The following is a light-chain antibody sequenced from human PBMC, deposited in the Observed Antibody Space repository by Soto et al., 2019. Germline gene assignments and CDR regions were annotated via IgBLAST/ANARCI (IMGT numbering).Light chain of an antibody. V-gene: IGKV1-5*03. CDR1: HTISNW. CDR2: KTS. J-gene: IGKJ1*01. Sequence: IRFTQYPSTVSSYAGDRVTITCRATHTISNWLAWYQQKPGKAPKLLIYKTSTLETGVPSRFSGSGSGTEFTLTITSLQPDDFAIYYCQQYNSFSTFGQRTNVDI. CDR3: QQYNSFST.